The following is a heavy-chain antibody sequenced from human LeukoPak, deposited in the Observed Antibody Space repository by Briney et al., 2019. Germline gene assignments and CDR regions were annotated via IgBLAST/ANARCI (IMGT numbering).Heavy chain of an antibody. CDR2: IYYSGST. CDR3: ARGKRTYYYYYYMDV. J-gene: IGHJ6*03. CDR1: GGSISSSSYY. Sequence: PSETLSLTCTVSGGSISSSSYYWGWIRQPPGKGLEWIGSIYYSGSTYYNPSLKSRVTISVDTSKNQFSLKLSSVTAADTAVYYCARGKRTYYYYYYMDVWGKGTTVTVSS. V-gene: IGHV4-39*01. D-gene: IGHD1-1*01.